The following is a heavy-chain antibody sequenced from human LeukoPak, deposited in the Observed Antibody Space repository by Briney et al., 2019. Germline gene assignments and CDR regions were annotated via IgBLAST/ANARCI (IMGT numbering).Heavy chain of an antibody. Sequence: ASVKVSCKASGYTFTSYAMNWVRQAPGQGLEWMGWINTNTGNPTYAQGFTGRFVFSLDTSVSTAYLQISSLKAEDTAVYYCARESINWSYVPWHHYYYYYMDVWGKGTTVTVSS. J-gene: IGHJ6*03. D-gene: IGHD1-7*01. CDR2: INTNTGNP. V-gene: IGHV7-4-1*02. CDR3: ARESINWSYVPWHHYYYYYMDV. CDR1: GYTFTSYA.